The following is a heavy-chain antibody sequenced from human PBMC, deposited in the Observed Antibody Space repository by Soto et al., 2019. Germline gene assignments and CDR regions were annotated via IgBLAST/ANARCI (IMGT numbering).Heavy chain of an antibody. J-gene: IGHJ6*02. D-gene: IGHD3-22*01. V-gene: IGHV1-69*13. Sequence: SVKVSCKASGGTFSSYAISWVRQAPGQGLEWMGGIIPIFGTANYAQKFQGRVTITADESTTTAYMELSSLRSEDTAVYYCARDLKRYDDSTGYSYYYYGMDVWGQGTTVTVSS. CDR3: ARDLKRYDDSTGYSYYYYGMDV. CDR1: GGTFSSYA. CDR2: IIPIFGTA.